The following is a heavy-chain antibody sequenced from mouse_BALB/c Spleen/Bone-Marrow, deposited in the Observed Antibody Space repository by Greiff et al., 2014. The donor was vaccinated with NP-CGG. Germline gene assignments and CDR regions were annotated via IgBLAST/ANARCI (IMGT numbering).Heavy chain of an antibody. CDR2: ISTYYGDA. Sequence: VQLQQSGAELVRPGVSVKISCKGSGYTSTDYAMHWVKQSHAKSLEWIGVISTYYGDASYNQKFKGKATMTVDKSSSTAYMELARLTSEDSAIYYCARESIYYYGSTLDYWGQGTTLTVSS. J-gene: IGHJ2*01. D-gene: IGHD1-1*01. CDR1: GYTSTDYA. CDR3: ARESIYYYGSTLDY. V-gene: IGHV1S137*01.